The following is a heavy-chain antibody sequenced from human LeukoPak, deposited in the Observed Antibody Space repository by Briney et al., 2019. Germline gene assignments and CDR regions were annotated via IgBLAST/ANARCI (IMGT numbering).Heavy chain of an antibody. CDR3: TQQLGYCSSGSCHFTY. D-gene: IGHD2-15*01. CDR2: ISGSGGST. Sequence: GGSLRLSCAASGFTFTSYAMNWVRQAPGKGLEWVSAISGSGGSTYYADSVKGRFTISRDNSKNTVFLQMSSLRAEDTAVYYCTQQLGYCSSGSCHFTYWGQGTQVTVSS. V-gene: IGHV3-23*01. CDR1: GFTFTSYA. J-gene: IGHJ4*02.